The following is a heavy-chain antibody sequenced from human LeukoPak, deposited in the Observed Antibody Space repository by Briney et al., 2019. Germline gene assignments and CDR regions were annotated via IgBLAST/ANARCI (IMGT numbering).Heavy chain of an antibody. CDR3: ARVVAAATYYFDY. Sequence: SETLSLTCTVSGGSIRTYYWSWIRQSPGKGLEWIGSIYYIGSTKYNPSLKSRVTISADTSKNQFSLKLTSVTAADTAVYFCARVVAAATYYFDYWGQGTLVTVSS. V-gene: IGHV4-59*01. CDR1: GGSIRTYY. D-gene: IGHD6-13*01. J-gene: IGHJ4*02. CDR2: IYYIGST.